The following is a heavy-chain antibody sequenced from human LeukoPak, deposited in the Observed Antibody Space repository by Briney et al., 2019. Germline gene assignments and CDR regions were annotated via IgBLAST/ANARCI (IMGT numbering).Heavy chain of an antibody. CDR2: IYYSGST. Sequence: PSETLSLTCTVSGGSISSSSYYWGWIRQPPGKGLEWIGSIYYSGSTYYNPSLKSRLTISVDTSKNLCSLKLSSVTAADTAVYYCVGEEYGTGSYYKSSDWGQGTLVTVSS. V-gene: IGHV4-39*01. J-gene: IGHJ1*01. CDR1: GGSISSSSYY. CDR3: VGEEYGTGSYYKSSD. D-gene: IGHD3-10*01.